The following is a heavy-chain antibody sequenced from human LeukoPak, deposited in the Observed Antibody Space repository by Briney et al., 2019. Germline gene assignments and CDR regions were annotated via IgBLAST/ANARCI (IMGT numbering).Heavy chain of an antibody. CDR1: GGSISSSSYY. Sequence: PSETLSLTCTVSGGSISSSSYYWGWIRQPPGEGLEWIGTIYYSGTTYYNPSLGSRVTISLDTSKNQFSLKLTSVTAAGTAVYYCARRSTKENGFDFWGQGTLVTVSS. V-gene: IGHV4-39*01. D-gene: IGHD1-1*01. CDR2: IYYSGTT. CDR3: ARRSTKENGFDF. J-gene: IGHJ4*02.